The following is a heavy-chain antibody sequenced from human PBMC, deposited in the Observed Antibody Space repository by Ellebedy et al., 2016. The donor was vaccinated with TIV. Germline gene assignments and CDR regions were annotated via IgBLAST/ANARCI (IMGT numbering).Heavy chain of an antibody. D-gene: IGHD3-22*01. CDR3: VRERDYYDTSASGAFDI. CDR1: GFTFSSSE. CDR2: FSYDGHTQ. Sequence: PGGSLRLSCVASGFTFSSSEMHRVRQGPGKGLEWVTSFSYDGHTQWYADSVKGRFSISRDNSKNTLYLQMNSLRVDDTAIYYCVRERDYYDTSASGAFDIWGQGTMVTVSS. V-gene: IGHV3-30-3*01. J-gene: IGHJ3*02.